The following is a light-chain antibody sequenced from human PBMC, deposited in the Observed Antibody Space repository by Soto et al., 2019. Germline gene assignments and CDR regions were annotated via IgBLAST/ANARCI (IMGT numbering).Light chain of an antibody. CDR3: QQYNGYSTWK. CDR1: QGISSY. CDR2: AAS. J-gene: IGKJ1*01. Sequence: IQLTHSPSSLSASVLYRVTITCRASQGISSYLAWYQQKPGKAPKLLIYAASTLQSGAPSRFSGSGSGTEFTLTISSLQPEDFATYYCQQYNGYSTWKFGQGTKVDIK. V-gene: IGKV1-9*01.